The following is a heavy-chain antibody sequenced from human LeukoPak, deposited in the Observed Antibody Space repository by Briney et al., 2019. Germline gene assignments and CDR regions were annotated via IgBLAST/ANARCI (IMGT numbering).Heavy chain of an antibody. Sequence: PGGSLRLSCAASGFTFDDYAMHWVRQAPRKGLEWVSLISGDGGSTYYADSVKGRFTISRDNSKNSLYLQMNSLRTECTALYYCAKHPWQLASSAEYFQQWGQGTLVTVSS. CDR3: AKHPWQLASSAEYFQQ. CDR2: ISGDGGST. J-gene: IGHJ1*01. V-gene: IGHV3-43*02. D-gene: IGHD6-6*01. CDR1: GFTFDDYA.